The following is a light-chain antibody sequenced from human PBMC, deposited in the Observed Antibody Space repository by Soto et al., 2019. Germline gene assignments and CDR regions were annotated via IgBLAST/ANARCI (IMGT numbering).Light chain of an antibody. CDR2: AAS. J-gene: IGKJ2*01. CDR3: QQYNNWPHT. V-gene: IGKV3-20*01. Sequence: EIVLTQSPVTLSLSPGERATLSCRASRSFASSYLGWYQQKPGQAPRLLIYAASTRATGIPDRFSGSGSATDFTLTISRLEPEDFAVYYCQQYNNWPHTFGQGTKLEIK. CDR1: RSFASSY.